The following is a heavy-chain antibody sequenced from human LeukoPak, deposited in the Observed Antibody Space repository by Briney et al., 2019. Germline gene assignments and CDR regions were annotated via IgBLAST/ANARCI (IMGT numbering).Heavy chain of an antibody. J-gene: IGHJ5*02. CDR1: GDSISTSGYY. V-gene: IGHV4-39*07. Sequence: PSETLSLTCTVSGDSISTSGYYWGWIRQPPGKGLEWIGSIYYSGSTYYNPSLKSRVTISVDTSKNQFSLKLSSVTAADTAVYYCARAPLAYCGGDCYLNWFDPWGQGTLVTVSS. CDR3: ARAPLAYCGGDCYLNWFDP. D-gene: IGHD2-21*02. CDR2: IYYSGST.